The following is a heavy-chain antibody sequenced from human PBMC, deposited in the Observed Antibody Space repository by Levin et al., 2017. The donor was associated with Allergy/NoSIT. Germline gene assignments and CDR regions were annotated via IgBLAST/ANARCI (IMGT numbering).Heavy chain of an antibody. D-gene: IGHD6-13*01. CDR3: TRDDSSSRSLYNWFDP. CDR2: INSDGSST. J-gene: IGHJ5*02. Sequence: PGGSLRLSCAASGFTFNNYWMHWVRQAPGKGLVWVSHINSDGSSTNYADSVKGRFTVSRDNAKNTLFLQMNSLRAEDTAVYYCTRDDSSSRSLYNWFDPWGQGTLVTVSS. CDR1: GFTFNNYW. V-gene: IGHV3-74*01.